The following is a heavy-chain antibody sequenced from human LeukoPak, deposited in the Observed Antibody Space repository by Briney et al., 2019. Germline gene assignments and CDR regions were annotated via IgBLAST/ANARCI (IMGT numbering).Heavy chain of an antibody. CDR2: FYISGDT. V-gene: IGHV4-61*09. CDR3: ARVSWAVVGTGYFDY. CDR1: GGSISSGSHY. Sequence: PSETLSLTCTVSGGSISSGSHYWSWIRQPAGKGLEWIGHFYISGDTNYSPSLKSRVSISVDTSKNQFSLKLSSVTAADTAVYYCARVSWAVVGTGYFDYWGQGTLVTVSS. J-gene: IGHJ4*02. D-gene: IGHD6-19*01.